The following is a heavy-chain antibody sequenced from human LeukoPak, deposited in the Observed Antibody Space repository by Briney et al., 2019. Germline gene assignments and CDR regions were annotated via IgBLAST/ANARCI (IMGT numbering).Heavy chain of an antibody. Sequence: SETLSLTCTVSGYSISSGYHWGWIRPPPGKGLEWIGSIYHSGSTYYNPSLKSRVTISVETSKNKFSLKLRSVTAADTAVYYCARVTGYRIEDYFDYWGQGTLVTVSS. CDR2: IYHSGST. D-gene: IGHD6-13*01. CDR3: ARVTGYRIEDYFDY. CDR1: GYSISSGYH. J-gene: IGHJ4*02. V-gene: IGHV4-38-2*02.